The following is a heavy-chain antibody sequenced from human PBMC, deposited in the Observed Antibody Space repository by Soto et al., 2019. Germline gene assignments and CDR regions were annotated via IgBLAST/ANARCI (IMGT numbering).Heavy chain of an antibody. D-gene: IGHD5-18*01. Sequence: GASVKVSCKASGYTFTGYYMRWVRQAPGQGLEWMGWINPNSGGTNYAQKFQGRVTMTRDTSISTAYMELSRLRSDDTAVYYCAREGIQLWLRNNWFDPWGQGTLVTVSS. V-gene: IGHV1-2*02. CDR1: GYTFTGYY. CDR3: AREGIQLWLRNNWFDP. J-gene: IGHJ5*02. CDR2: INPNSGGT.